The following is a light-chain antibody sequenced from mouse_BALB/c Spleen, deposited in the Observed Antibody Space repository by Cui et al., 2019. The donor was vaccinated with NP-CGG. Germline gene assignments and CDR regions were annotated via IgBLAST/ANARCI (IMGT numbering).Light chain of an antibody. J-gene: IGLJ1*01. CDR2: GTN. CDR1: TGAGTNSNY. Sequence: QAFVTQEPAPTTSPGETVTLTCRSITGAGTNSNYANWVQEKPDHLFTGLIGGTNNRAPGVPARFSGSLIGDKAALTITGAQTEDEAIYFCALWYSNHWVFGGGTKLTVL. V-gene: IGLV1*01. CDR3: ALWYSNHWV.